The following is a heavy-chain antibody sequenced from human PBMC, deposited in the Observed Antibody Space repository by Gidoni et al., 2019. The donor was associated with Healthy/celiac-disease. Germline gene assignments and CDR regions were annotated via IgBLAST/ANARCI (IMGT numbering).Heavy chain of an antibody. CDR1: GGSFSGYS. CDR2: INQSGST. Sequence: QVQLQQWGAGLLKPSETLSLTCAVYGGSFSGYSWSWIRQPPGKGLEWIGEINQSGSTNYNPSLKSRVTISVDTSKNQFSLKLSSVTAADTAVYYCARFVVVVAATPGYYYGMDVWGKGTTVTVSS. J-gene: IGHJ6*04. CDR3: ARFVVVVAATPGYYYGMDV. V-gene: IGHV4-34*01. D-gene: IGHD2-15*01.